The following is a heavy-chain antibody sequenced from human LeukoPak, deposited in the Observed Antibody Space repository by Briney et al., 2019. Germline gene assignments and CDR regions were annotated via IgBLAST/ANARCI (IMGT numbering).Heavy chain of an antibody. V-gene: IGHV4-30-4*07. Sequence: SETLSLTCAVSGGSISSGGYSWSWIRQPPGKGLEWIGYIYYSGSTYYNPSLKSRVTISVDTSKNQFSLKLSSVTAADTAVYYCARNHAFDIWGQGTMVTVSS. CDR2: IYYSGST. CDR1: GGSISSGGYS. CDR3: ARNHAFDI. J-gene: IGHJ3*02.